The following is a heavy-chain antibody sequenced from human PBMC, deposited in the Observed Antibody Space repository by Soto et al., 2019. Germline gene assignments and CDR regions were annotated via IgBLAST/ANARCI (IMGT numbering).Heavy chain of an antibody. V-gene: IGHV3-30*03. CDR3: VYSYFDY. CDR1: GFTFSSYG. CDR2: ISYDGSNK. J-gene: IGHJ4*02. Sequence: HPGGSLRLSCAASGFTFSSYGMHWVRQAPGKGLEWVAVISYDGSNKYYADSVKGRFTISRDNSKKTLYLQMNSLRAEDTAVYYCVYSYFDYWGQGTLVTVSS. D-gene: IGHD5-18*01.